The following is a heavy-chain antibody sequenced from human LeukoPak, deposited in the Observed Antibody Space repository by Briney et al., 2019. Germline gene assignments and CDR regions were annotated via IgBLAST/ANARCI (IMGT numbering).Heavy chain of an antibody. CDR3: ARAGFSSGPDY. Sequence: GGSLRLSCAVSGFTFSTYGMNWVRQAPGKGLEWVSYISHNSSPMYYADSVKGRFTISRDNAKNSLYLQMNSLKAEDTAVYYCARAGFSSGPDYWGQGILVTVSS. D-gene: IGHD6-19*01. J-gene: IGHJ4*02. CDR1: GFTFSTYG. V-gene: IGHV3-48*01. CDR2: ISHNSSPM.